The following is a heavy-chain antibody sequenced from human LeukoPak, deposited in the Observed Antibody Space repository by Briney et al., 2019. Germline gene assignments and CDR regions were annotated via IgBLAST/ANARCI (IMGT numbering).Heavy chain of an antibody. D-gene: IGHD3-9*01. J-gene: IGHJ4*02. V-gene: IGHV3-49*04. CDR1: GFTFSSYA. CDR2: IRSKAYGGTT. Sequence: PGGSLRLSCAASGFTFSSYAMSWVRQAPGKGLEWVGFIRSKAYGGTTEYAASVKGRFTISRDDSKSIAYLQMNSLKTEDTAVYYCTRIWANFDWPPLPYYWGQGTLVTVSS. CDR3: TRIWANFDWPPLPYY.